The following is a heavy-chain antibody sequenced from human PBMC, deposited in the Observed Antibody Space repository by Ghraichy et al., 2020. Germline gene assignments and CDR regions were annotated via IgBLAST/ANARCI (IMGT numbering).Heavy chain of an antibody. D-gene: IGHD3-3*01. V-gene: IGHV3-64D*06. Sequence: GGSLRISCSASGFTFSNYAIHWVRQAPGKGLEYVSAISRSGDNTYYADSVKGRFTISRDNSKNTLYLQMSSLRPEDTAVYYCAKGGFWNGFNWYFDLWGRGTLVTVSS. J-gene: IGHJ2*01. CDR2: ISRSGDNT. CDR1: GFTFSNYA. CDR3: AKGGFWNGFNWYFDL.